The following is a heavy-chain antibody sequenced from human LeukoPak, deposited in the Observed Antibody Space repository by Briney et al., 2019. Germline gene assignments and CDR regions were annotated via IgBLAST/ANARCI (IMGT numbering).Heavy chain of an antibody. Sequence: SETLTLTCTVSGGSISSSSYYWGWIRQPPGKGLEWIGSIYYSGNTYYNPSLKSRVTISVDTSKNQFSLKLSSVTAADTAVYYCARLMYYYDSSGYYYEAIAYWGRGTLVTVSS. CDR1: GGSISSSSYY. CDR3: ARLMYYYDSSGYYYEAIAY. D-gene: IGHD3-22*01. V-gene: IGHV4-39*01. J-gene: IGHJ4*02. CDR2: IYYSGNT.